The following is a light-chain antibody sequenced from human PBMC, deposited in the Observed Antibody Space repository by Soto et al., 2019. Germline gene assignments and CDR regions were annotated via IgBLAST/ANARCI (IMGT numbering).Light chain of an antibody. CDR2: GAS. CDR1: QSVSSSY. V-gene: IGKV3-20*01. CDR3: QQYGRPPIT. Sequence: EIVLTQSPGPLSLSPGERATLSCRSSQSVSSSYLAWYQQKPGQAPRLIIYGASSRATGIPDRFSGSGSGTDCTLTISRLEPEDVAVYYCQQYGRPPITLGQGTRLEIK. J-gene: IGKJ5*01.